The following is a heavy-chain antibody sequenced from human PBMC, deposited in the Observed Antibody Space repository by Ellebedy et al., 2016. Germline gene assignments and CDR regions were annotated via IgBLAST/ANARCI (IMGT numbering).Heavy chain of an antibody. CDR1: GGSISSGGYS. J-gene: IGHJ4*02. CDR3: ARAEQPYCSGGSCYLGYFDY. Sequence: SETLSLXXAASGGSISSGGYSWSWIRQPPGKGLEWIGYIYRSGSTYYNPSLKSRVTISVDRSKNQFSLKLSSVTAADTAVYYCARAEQPYCSGGSCYLGYFDYWGQGTLVTVSS. CDR2: IYRSGST. D-gene: IGHD2-15*01. V-gene: IGHV4-30-2*01.